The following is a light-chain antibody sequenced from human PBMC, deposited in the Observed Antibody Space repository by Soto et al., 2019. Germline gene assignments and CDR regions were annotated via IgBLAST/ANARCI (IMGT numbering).Light chain of an antibody. V-gene: IGKV1-6*01. J-gene: IGKJ1*01. CDR3: QHEYNSHRT. CDR2: AAS. CDR1: QGISND. Sequence: AIQMTQSPSSLSASVGDRVTITCRASQGISNDLGWYQQKPGRDPQLLIYAASSLQSGVPSRFSGSGSGTDCTRNISRRQAEDVASYWGQHEYNSHRTFGPGNKVELK.